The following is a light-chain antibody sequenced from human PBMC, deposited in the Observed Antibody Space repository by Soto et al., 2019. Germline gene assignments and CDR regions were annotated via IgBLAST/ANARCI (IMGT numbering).Light chain of an antibody. Sequence: QSALTQPASVSASPGQSFTISCTGTSSDVGGYNYVSWYQQHPGKAPKLMIYAVSNRPSGVSNRFSGSKSGNTASLTISGLQAVDEADYYCPSYTRISVYVFGNGTKVIVL. CDR1: SSDVGGYNY. CDR2: AVS. CDR3: PSYTRISVYV. V-gene: IGLV2-14*01. J-gene: IGLJ1*01.